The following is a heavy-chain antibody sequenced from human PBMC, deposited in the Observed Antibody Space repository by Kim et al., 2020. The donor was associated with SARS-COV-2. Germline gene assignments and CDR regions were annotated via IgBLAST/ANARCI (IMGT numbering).Heavy chain of an antibody. J-gene: IGHJ4*02. CDR3: ARLAIKGLRYGDYFDY. V-gene: IGHV4-39*01. D-gene: IGHD3-9*01. CDR2: IYYSGST. CDR1: GGSISSSSYY. Sequence: SETLSLTCTVSGGSISSSSYYWGWIRQPPGKGLEWIGSIYYSGSTYYNPSLKSRVTISVDTSKNQFSLKLSSVTAADTAVYYCARLAIKGLRYGDYFDYWGQGTLVTVSS.